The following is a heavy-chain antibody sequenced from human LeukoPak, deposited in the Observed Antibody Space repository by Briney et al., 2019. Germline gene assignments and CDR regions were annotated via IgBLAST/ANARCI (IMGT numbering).Heavy chain of an antibody. CDR3: AREAVEGIVVALDY. CDR2: IKHDGSDK. Sequence: PGGSLRLSCAVSGFSFSGYWMTWVRQAPGKGLELVANIKHDGSDKYYVDSVKGRFSISKDNSKSSLYLQMNSLRAEDTAVYYCAREAVEGIVVALDYWGQGTLVTVSS. D-gene: IGHD3-22*01. J-gene: IGHJ4*02. CDR1: GFSFSGYW. V-gene: IGHV3-7*05.